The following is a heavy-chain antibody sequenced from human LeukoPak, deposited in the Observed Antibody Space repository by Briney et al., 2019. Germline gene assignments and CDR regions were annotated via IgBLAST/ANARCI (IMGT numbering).Heavy chain of an antibody. Sequence: PGGSLRLSCATSGLTFSNYAMSWVRQAPGQGLDWVSSISGSGDNTYYSDSVKGRFTISRDNSKNTLYLQMNSLRAEDTAVYYCARRWLSTFDFWGQGTMVTVSS. CDR1: GLTFSNYA. D-gene: IGHD6-19*01. CDR3: ARRWLSTFDF. J-gene: IGHJ3*01. CDR2: ISGSGDNT. V-gene: IGHV3-23*01.